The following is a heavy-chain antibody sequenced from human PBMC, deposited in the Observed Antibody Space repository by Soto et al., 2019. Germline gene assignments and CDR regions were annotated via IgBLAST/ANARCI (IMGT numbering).Heavy chain of an antibody. D-gene: IGHD5-18*01. CDR2: IGPGGAT. J-gene: IGHJ4*02. V-gene: IGHV3-23*01. CDR1: GFTFGSFS. Sequence: EVQLLESGGDLVQPGGSLRLPCAASGFTFGSFSMTWVRQAPGKGLEWVSTIGPGGATYYADSVRGRFTISRDISKNTVYLQMNNLRAEDTALYYCAKGSYGFYYEYWGQGTLVTVSS. CDR3: AKGSYGFYYEY.